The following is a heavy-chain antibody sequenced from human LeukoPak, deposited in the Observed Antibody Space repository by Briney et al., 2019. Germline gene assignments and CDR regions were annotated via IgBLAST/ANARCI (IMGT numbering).Heavy chain of an antibody. CDR2: VYYSGRT. J-gene: IGHJ6*02. D-gene: IGHD1-26*01. CDR1: GGSISSYY. Sequence: SETLSLTCTVSGGSISSYYWSWIRQPPGKGLEWIGYVYYSGRTNYNPSLKSRVTISVDTSKNQFSLKLSSVTAADTAVYYCARTFSESYYYYGMDVWGQGTTVTVSS. CDR3: ARTFSESYYYYGMDV. V-gene: IGHV4-59*01.